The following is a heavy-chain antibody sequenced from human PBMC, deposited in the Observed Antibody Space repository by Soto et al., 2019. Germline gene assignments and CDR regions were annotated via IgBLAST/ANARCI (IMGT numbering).Heavy chain of an antibody. CDR2: TKNKAQRYTT. CDR3: VRWDSGNPEN. CDR1: VFTLSDHY. D-gene: IGHD1-26*01. V-gene: IGHV3-72*01. J-gene: IGHJ4*02. Sequence: EVQLVESGGGLVQPGGSLRLSCVVSVFTLSDHYIDWVRQAPGKGLEWVGRTKNKAQRYTTEYAASVKGRFTISRDDSETSVYLQMNSLKTEDTAVYYCVRWDSGNPENWGQGTLVTVSS.